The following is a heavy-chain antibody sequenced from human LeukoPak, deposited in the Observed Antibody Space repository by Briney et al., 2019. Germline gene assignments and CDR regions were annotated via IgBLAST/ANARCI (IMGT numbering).Heavy chain of an antibody. CDR2: ISYSGGST. D-gene: IGHD3-10*01. V-gene: IGHV3-23*01. J-gene: IGHJ4*02. CDR1: GFTFTYFA. Sequence: GGSLRLSCAASGFTFTYFAMTWVRQAPGKGLEWVSTISYSGGSTYYADSVKGRFTISRDNSKNTLYLQMNNLGAEDTAVYYCAEMVRGVIINYWGQGTLVTVSS. CDR3: AEMVRGVIINY.